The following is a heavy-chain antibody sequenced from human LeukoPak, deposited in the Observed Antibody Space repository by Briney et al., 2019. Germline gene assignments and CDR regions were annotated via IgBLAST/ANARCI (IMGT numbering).Heavy chain of an antibody. J-gene: IGHJ6*04. CDR3: ARGPITMVRGALRYYYGMDV. Sequence: SETLSLICAVYGGSFSGYYWSWIRQPPGKGLEWIGEINHSGSTNYNPSLKSRVTISVDTSKNQFSLKLSSVTAADTAVYYCARGPITMVRGALRYYYGMDVWGKGTTVTVSS. V-gene: IGHV4-34*01. D-gene: IGHD3-10*01. CDR1: GGSFSGYY. CDR2: INHSGST.